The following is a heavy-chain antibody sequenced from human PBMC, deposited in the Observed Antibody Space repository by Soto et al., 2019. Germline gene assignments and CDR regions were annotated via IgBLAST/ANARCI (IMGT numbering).Heavy chain of an antibody. J-gene: IGHJ6*02. Sequence: ASVKVSCKASGGTFSSYAISWVRQAPGQGLEWMGGIIPIFGTANYAQKFQGRVTITADESTSTAYMELSSLRSKDTAVYYCARGATTMVRGVIMYYYYGMDVWGQGTTVTVSS. CDR1: GGTFSSYA. V-gene: IGHV1-69*13. D-gene: IGHD3-10*01. CDR2: IIPIFGTA. CDR3: ARGATTMVRGVIMYYYYGMDV.